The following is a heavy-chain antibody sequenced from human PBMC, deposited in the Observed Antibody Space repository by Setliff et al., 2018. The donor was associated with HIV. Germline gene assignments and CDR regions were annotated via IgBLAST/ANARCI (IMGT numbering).Heavy chain of an antibody. CDR3: ARMGAARPLYYYGMDV. J-gene: IGHJ6*02. Sequence: KPSETLSLTCSVFRGSLSSGGYYWSWIRQHPGKGLEWIGYSYHSGSPSYNPSLKSRTTISVDTSKNEFSLKLSSVTAADTAVYYCARMGAARPLYYYGMDVWGRGTTVTVSS. CDR2: SYHSGSP. CDR1: RGSLSSGGYY. D-gene: IGHD6-6*01. V-gene: IGHV4-31*03.